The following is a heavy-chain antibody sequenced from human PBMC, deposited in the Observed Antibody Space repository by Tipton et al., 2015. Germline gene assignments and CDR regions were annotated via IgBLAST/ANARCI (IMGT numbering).Heavy chain of an antibody. Sequence: QVQLVQSGADVKKPGSSVKVSCKASGGTFRNHAISWVRQAPGQGLEWMGGIILIYNTSNYAQKFQGRVTITADESTRTAYMELSSLRSEDTAVYYCARDRGTSWYTLGYWGQGTLVSVSS. CDR3: ARDRGTSWYTLGY. D-gene: IGHD2-2*02. V-gene: IGHV1-69*01. J-gene: IGHJ4*02. CDR2: IILIYNTS. CDR1: GGTFRNHA.